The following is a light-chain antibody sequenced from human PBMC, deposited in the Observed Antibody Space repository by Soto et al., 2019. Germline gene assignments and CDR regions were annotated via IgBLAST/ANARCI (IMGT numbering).Light chain of an antibody. V-gene: IGKV3-11*01. CDR1: QSVSSY. CDR2: DAS. Sequence: EIVLTQSPATLSLSPAERATLSCRASQSVSSYLAWYQQKPGQAPRLLIYDASTRATDIPARFSGSGSGTDFTLTISSLEREDFVVYYCQQRTNWQELTFGVGTKVEIK. CDR3: QQRTNWQELT. J-gene: IGKJ4*01.